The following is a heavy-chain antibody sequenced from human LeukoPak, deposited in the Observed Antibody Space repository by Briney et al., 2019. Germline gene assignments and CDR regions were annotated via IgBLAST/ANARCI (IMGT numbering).Heavy chain of an antibody. D-gene: IGHD3-22*01. CDR2: INDSGST. J-gene: IGHJ4*02. Sequence: SETLSLTCAVYGGSFRGYYWSWIRQPPGKGLEWIGEINDSGSTNYNPSLKSRLTISVDTAKNQFSLKLSSVTAADTAVYYCAMGITTSYWGQGTLVTVSS. CDR3: AMGITTSY. V-gene: IGHV4-34*01. CDR1: GGSFRGYY.